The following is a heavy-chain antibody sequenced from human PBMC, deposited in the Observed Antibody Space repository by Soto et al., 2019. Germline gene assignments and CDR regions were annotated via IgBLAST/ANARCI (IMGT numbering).Heavy chain of an antibody. D-gene: IGHD3-22*01. CDR1: GFTFSSYW. CDR3: ARVAPYYYDSSGYYYDAYWFDP. Sequence: GGSLRLSCAASGFTFSSYWMHWARQAPGKGLVWVSRINSDGSSTSYADSVKGRFTISRDNAKNTLYLQMNSLRAEDTAVYYCARVAPYYYDSSGYYYDAYWFDPWGQGTLVTVSS. J-gene: IGHJ5*02. CDR2: INSDGSST. V-gene: IGHV3-74*01.